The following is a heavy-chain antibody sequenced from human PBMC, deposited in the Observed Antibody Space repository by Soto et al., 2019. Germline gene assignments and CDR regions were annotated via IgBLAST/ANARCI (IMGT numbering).Heavy chain of an antibody. D-gene: IGHD5-18*01. CDR3: SRGILV. CDR1: GGSINSGGYC. CDR2: ISYGGST. V-gene: IGHV4-31*03. Sequence: QVQLQESGPGLVKPSQTLSLTRTVSGGSINSGGYCWSWIRQHPGKGLDWIGCISYGGSTSYNPSLKSRVTISVDTSKNLFSLKLTSVTAADTAVYYCSRGILVWGQGALITVSS. J-gene: IGHJ4*02.